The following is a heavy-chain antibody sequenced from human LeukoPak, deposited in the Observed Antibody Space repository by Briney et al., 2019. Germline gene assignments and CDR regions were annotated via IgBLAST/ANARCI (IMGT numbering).Heavy chain of an antibody. CDR1: DGSIISYY. CDR2: IYYSGST. V-gene: IGHV4-59*08. D-gene: IGHD3-16*01. CDR3: AGLPPAGGFDY. Sequence: PSETLSLTCTVSDGSIISYYWSWIRQSPRKGLEWIGYIYYSGSTSYNPSLKSRATISVDTSKNQFSLRLNSVTAADTAVYYCAGLPPAGGFDYWGQGTLVAVSS. J-gene: IGHJ4*02.